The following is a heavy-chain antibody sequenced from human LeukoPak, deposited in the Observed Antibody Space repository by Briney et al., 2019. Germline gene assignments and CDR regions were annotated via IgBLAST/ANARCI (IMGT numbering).Heavy chain of an antibody. CDR2: ISTYSGNT. V-gene: IGHV1-18*01. CDR3: ARGGSRVVTYGNFDY. D-gene: IGHD2-21*02. J-gene: IGHJ4*02. Sequence: ASVKVSCKPSGYTFTSYAISWLRQAPGQGLEWMGWISTYSGNTNYVQKLQGRITMTIETSTSTAYMGLRSLRSDDTAVYYCARGGSRVVTYGNFDYWGQGTLVTVSS. CDR1: GYTFTSYA.